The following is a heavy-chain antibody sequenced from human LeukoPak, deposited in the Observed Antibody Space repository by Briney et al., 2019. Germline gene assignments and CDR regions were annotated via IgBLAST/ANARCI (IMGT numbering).Heavy chain of an antibody. CDR2: INREGSHI. D-gene: IGHD3-16*01. Sequence: GSRRLSWVVSGFTFSDFWISWVSQAPGKWLEWVANINREGSHIYYVDSVKGRFTISMDNAKNSLYLHMNSLRAEDTAVYYCVTARNRGGSYWGQGTLVTLSS. V-gene: IGHV3-7*01. CDR3: VTARNRGGSY. J-gene: IGHJ4*02. CDR1: GFTFSDFW.